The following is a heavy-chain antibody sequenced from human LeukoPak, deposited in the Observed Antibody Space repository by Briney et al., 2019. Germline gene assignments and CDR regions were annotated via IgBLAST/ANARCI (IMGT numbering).Heavy chain of an antibody. CDR3: ARDVWAAAGTNF. D-gene: IGHD6-13*01. V-gene: IGHV1-69*13. J-gene: IGHJ4*02. CDR2: IIPIFGTA. CDR1: GGTFSSYA. Sequence: SVRVSCKASGGTFSSYAISWARQAPGQGLEWMGGIIPIFGTANYAQKFQGRVTITADESTSTAYMELSSLRSEDTAVYYCARDVWAAAGTNFWGQGTLVTVSS.